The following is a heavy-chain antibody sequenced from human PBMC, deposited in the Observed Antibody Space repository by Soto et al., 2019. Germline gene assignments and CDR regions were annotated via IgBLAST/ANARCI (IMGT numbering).Heavy chain of an antibody. CDR2: IRSSSSYT. V-gene: IGHV3-11*05. CDR3: ARTLISSGLVENVIFDY. D-gene: IGHD2-2*01. CDR1: GFTFSDYY. J-gene: IGHJ4*02. Sequence: QVQLVESGGGLVKPGGSLRLSCAASGFTFSDYYMSWIRQAPGKGLEWVSDIRSSSSYTNYADSVKGRFIISRDNAKNSLYLQMNRLRAEDTAVYYCARTLISSGLVENVIFDYWGQGTLVTVSS.